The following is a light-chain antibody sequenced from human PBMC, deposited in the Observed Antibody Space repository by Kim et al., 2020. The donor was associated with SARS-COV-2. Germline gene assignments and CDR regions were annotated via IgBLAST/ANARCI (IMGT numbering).Light chain of an antibody. Sequence: VSVALGQTARITCERDNIGSKNVHWYRQMPGQAPVLVIYRDSSRPSGIPERFSGSNSGNTATLTITGAQAGDKADYYCQVWDTSTVFGGGTQLTVL. CDR1: NIGSKN. J-gene: IGLJ3*02. CDR2: RDS. CDR3: QVWDTSTV. V-gene: IGLV3-9*01.